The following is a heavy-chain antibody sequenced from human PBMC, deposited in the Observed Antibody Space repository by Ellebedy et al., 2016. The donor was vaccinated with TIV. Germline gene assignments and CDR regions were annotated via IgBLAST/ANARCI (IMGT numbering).Heavy chain of an antibody. CDR1: GGSISSSSYY. D-gene: IGHD3-10*01. J-gene: IGHJ4*02. Sequence: SETLSLXCTVSGGSISSSSYYWGWIRQPPGKGLEWIGYIYTSGSTNYNPSLKSRVTMSVDTSKNQFSLKLSSVTAADTAVYYCARDSLLWFGELWGQGTLVTVSS. V-gene: IGHV4-61*05. CDR2: IYTSGST. CDR3: ARDSLLWFGEL.